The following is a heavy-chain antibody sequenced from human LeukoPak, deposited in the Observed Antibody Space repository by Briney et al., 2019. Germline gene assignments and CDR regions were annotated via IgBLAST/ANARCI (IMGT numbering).Heavy chain of an antibody. CDR3: SRALEV. CDR2: INQDGSEK. V-gene: IGHV3-7*01. J-gene: IGHJ6*04. CDR1: GFIFRSYW. Sequence: PGGSLRLSCEVSGFIFRSYWMDWVRRAPGRGLEWVANINQDGSEKYFVDSVKGRFTISRGNAKSSLYLQMNSLRAEDTAMYFCSRALEVWGKGTTVTVST.